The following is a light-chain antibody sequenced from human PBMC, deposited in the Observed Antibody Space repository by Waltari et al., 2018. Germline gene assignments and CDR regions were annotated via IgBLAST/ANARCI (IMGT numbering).Light chain of an antibody. V-gene: IGKV4-1*01. J-gene: IGKJ3*01. Sequence: DIVMTQSPDSLAVSLGERATINCKSSQSVLYSSNNMNYLAWYQQKSGQPPKLLIYWAFTRESGVPSRFSGSGSGTDFTLTISSLQPEDCATYYCQQSYSTPFTFGPGTKV. CDR1: QSVLYSSNNMNY. CDR2: WAF. CDR3: QQSYSTPFT.